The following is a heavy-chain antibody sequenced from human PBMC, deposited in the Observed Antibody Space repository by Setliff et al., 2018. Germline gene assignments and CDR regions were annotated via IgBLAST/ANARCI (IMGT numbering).Heavy chain of an antibody. CDR2: IFHSGST. V-gene: IGHV4-39*01. D-gene: IGHD3-10*01. CDR3: ARLSYYGSGSYYDFDS. CDR1: GGSISSDTYY. Sequence: SETLSLTCTVSGGSISSDTYYWDWVRQPPGKGLEWIGSIFHSGSTYYSPSLKSRVTISVDTSKNQFSLKLTSVTAADTAVYYCARLSYYGSGSYYDFDSWGQGTLVTVSS. J-gene: IGHJ4*02.